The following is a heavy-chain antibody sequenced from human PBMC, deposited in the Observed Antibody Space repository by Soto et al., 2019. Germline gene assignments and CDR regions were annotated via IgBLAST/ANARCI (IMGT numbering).Heavy chain of an antibody. V-gene: IGHV4-59*12. CDR1: GGSMISYY. J-gene: IGHJ4*02. CDR2: IYHSGST. CDR3: ARGPPFH. D-gene: IGHD3-16*01. Sequence: SETLSLTCTVSGGSMISYYWSWIRQPPGKGLEWIGYIYHSGSTYYNPSLKSRVTISVDRSKNQFSLKLSSVTAADTAVYYCARGPPFHWGQGTLVTVSS.